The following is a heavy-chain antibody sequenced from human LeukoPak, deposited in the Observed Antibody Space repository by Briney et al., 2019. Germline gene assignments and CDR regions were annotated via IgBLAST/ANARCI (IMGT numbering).Heavy chain of an antibody. Sequence: GGSLRLSCAASGFALKSYSLAWVRQAPGKGLEWVSSISSTSAYIHYADSVKGRFTISRDNIDNVVYLQMSSLRAEDTAVYYCARVAVAGPTGWFDPWGQGTLVTVSS. CDR1: GFALKSYS. D-gene: IGHD6-13*01. CDR3: ARVAVAGPTGWFDP. J-gene: IGHJ5*02. V-gene: IGHV3-21*01. CDR2: ISSTSAYI.